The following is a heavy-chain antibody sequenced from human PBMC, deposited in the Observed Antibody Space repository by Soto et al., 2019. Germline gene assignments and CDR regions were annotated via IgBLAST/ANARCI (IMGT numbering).Heavy chain of an antibody. V-gene: IGHV5-51*01. CDR2: IYPGDSDT. CDR3: ARGRGNYYDSSGYLDAFDI. J-gene: IGHJ3*02. Sequence: VGSLKISCNGSGYSFTNYWIGWVRQMPRKGLEWMGIIYPGDSDTRYSPSFQGQVTISADKSISTAYLQWSSLKASDTAMYYCARGRGNYYDSSGYLDAFDIWGQGTMVTVSS. D-gene: IGHD3-22*01. CDR1: GYSFTNYW.